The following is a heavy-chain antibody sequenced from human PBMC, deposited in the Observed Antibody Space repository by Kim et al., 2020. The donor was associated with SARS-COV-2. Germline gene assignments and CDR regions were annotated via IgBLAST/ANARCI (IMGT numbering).Heavy chain of an antibody. J-gene: IGHJ6*02. CDR1: GFTFSSYA. CDR2: ISGSGGST. V-gene: IGHV3-23*01. D-gene: IGHD6-19*01. CDR3: AKDPVGAVAGYYYGMDV. Sequence: GGSLRLSCAASGFTFSSYAMSWVRQAPGKGLEWVSAISGSGGSTYYADSVKGRFTISRDNSKNTLYLQMNSLRAEDTAVYYCAKDPVGAVAGYYYGMDVWGQGTTVTVSS.